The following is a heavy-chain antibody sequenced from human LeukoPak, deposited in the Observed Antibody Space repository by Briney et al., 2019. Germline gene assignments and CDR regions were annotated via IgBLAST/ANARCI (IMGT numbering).Heavy chain of an antibody. CDR3: AREDYKNYYYYGMDV. V-gene: IGHV3-11*01. J-gene: IGHJ6*02. Sequence: GGFLRLSCAASGFTFSDYYMSWIRQAPGKGLEWVSYISSSGSTIYYADSVKGRFTISRDNAKNSLYLQMNSLRAEDTAVYYCAREDYKNYYYYGMDVWGQGTTVTVSS. CDR2: ISSSGSTI. D-gene: IGHD4-11*01. CDR1: GFTFSDYY.